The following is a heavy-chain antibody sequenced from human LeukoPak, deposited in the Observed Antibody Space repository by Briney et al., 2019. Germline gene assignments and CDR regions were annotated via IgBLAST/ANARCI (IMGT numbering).Heavy chain of an antibody. V-gene: IGHV1-2*02. CDR1: GYTFTGYY. J-gene: IGHJ4*02. CDR2: INPNSGGT. Sequence: ASVKVSCKASGYTFTGYYMHWVRQAPGQGLEWMGWINPNSGGTNYAQKFQGRVTMTRDTSISTAYVELSRLRSDDTAVYYCARDGGSGWKRFDYWGQGTLVTVSS. CDR3: ARDGGSGWKRFDY. D-gene: IGHD6-19*01.